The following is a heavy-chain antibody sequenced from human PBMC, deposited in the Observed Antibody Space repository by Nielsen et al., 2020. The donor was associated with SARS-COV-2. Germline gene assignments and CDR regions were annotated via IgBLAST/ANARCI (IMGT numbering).Heavy chain of an antibody. Sequence: SETLSLTCTVSGGSITVNHFYWDWIRQTPGKGLEWIGSSDYSGTAHYNPSLNTRSTISIDTSKNQFSLKVNSVTAADTAVYYCVRIDMATISVDYWGRGTLVTVSS. CDR2: SDYSGTA. CDR3: VRIDMATISVDY. V-gene: IGHV4-39*07. D-gene: IGHD5-24*01. J-gene: IGHJ4*02. CDR1: GGSITVNHFY.